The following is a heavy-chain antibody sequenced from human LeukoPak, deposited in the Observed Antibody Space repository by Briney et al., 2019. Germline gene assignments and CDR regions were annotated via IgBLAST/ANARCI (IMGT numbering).Heavy chain of an antibody. V-gene: IGHV3-66*01. J-gene: IGHJ4*02. Sequence: GGSLRLSCAASGFTVSSNYMSWVRQAPGKGLEWVSVIYSGGSTYYADSVKGRFTISRDNSKNTLSLQMNSLRAEDTAVYYCARDRSGSYYDYWGQGTLVTVSS. CDR1: GFTVSSNY. CDR2: IYSGGST. CDR3: ARDRSGSYYDY. D-gene: IGHD1-26*01.